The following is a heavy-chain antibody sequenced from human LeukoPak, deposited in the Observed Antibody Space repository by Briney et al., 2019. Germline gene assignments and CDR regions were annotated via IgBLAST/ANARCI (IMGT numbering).Heavy chain of an antibody. CDR3: AGSYSPHDAFDI. D-gene: IGHD1-26*01. CDR1: GFTFSDYY. J-gene: IGHJ3*02. CDR2: ISSSGSTI. Sequence: GGSLRLSCAASGFTFSDYYMSWIRQAPGKGLEWVSYISSSGSTIYYADSVKGRFTISRDNAKNSLYLQMNSLRAEDTAVYYCAGSYSPHDAFDIWGQGTMVTVSS. V-gene: IGHV3-11*04.